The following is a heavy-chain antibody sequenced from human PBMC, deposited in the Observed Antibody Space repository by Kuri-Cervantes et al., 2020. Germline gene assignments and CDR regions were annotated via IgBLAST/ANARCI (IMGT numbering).Heavy chain of an antibody. CDR3: ARVLIRSWYNWNYGIGHWFDP. CDR2: IYYSGST. CDR1: GFTFSSYS. J-gene: IGHJ5*02. D-gene: IGHD1-7*01. V-gene: IGHV4-59*01. Sequence: ESLKIPCAASGFTFSSYSMNWIRQPPGKGLEWIGYIYYSGSTNYNPSLKSRVTISVDTSKNQFSLKLSSVTAAATAVYYCARVLIRSWYNWNYGIGHWFDPWGQGTLVTVSS.